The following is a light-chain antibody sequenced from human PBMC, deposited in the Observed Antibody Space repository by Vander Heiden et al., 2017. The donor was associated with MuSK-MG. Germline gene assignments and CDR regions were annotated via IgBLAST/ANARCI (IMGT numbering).Light chain of an antibody. Sequence: IVLVSTPPARSVTPGQPASISCKTSQSRLHSDGKTYLYWYLQKPGQPPQLLIYEGSNRGAGVPDRFSGSGSGTDFTLKISRVEAEDVGVYYCKQSIQLPLTFGGGTKVEIK. J-gene: IGKJ4*01. V-gene: IGKV2D-29*01. CDR2: EGS. CDR1: QSRLHSDGKTY. CDR3: KQSIQLPLT.